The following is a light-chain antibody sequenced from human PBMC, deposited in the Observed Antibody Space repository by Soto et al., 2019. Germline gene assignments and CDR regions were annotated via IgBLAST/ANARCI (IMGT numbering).Light chain of an antibody. CDR3: QQYGSSPPWT. CDR2: GAS. J-gene: IGKJ1*01. Sequence: EIVLTQSPGTLSLSPGERATLSCRASQSVSSSYLAWYQQKPGQAPRLLIYGASSRATGIPDRFSSSGSGTDFTLPISRLEPEDFAVYYCQQYGSSPPWTFGQGTKVEIK. V-gene: IGKV3-20*01. CDR1: QSVSSSY.